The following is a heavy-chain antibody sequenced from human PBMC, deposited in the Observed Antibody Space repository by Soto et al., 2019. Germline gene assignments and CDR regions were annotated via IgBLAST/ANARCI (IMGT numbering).Heavy chain of an antibody. CDR1: GFTFSSYA. CDR3: AKDRGHCSGGSCYSSLAFDI. V-gene: IGHV3-23*01. D-gene: IGHD2-15*01. Sequence: GGSLRLSCAASGFTFSSYAMSWVRQAPGKGLEWVSAISGSGGSTYYADSVKGRFTISRDNSKNTLYLQMNSLRAEDTAVYYCAKDRGHCSGGSCYSSLAFDIWGQGTMVTVSS. CDR2: ISGSGGST. J-gene: IGHJ3*02.